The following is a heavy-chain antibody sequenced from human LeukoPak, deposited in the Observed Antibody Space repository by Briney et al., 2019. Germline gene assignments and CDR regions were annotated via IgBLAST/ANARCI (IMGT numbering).Heavy chain of an antibody. CDR3: ARETIVVVTAPFDY. J-gene: IGHJ4*02. D-gene: IGHD2-21*02. CDR2: ISYDGSNK. V-gene: IGHV3-30-3*01. Sequence: SCKASGGTFSSYAMHWVRQAPGKGLEWVAVISYDGSNKYYADSVKGRFTISRDNSKNTLYLQMNSLRAEDTAVYYCARETIVVVTAPFDYWGQGTLVTVSS. CDR1: GGTFSSYA.